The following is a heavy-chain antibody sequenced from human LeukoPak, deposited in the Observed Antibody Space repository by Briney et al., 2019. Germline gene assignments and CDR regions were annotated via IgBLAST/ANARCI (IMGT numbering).Heavy chain of an antibody. CDR3: ARDYYDSSGGYHYGMDV. Sequence: PGGSLRLSCAASGFTFSSYAMSWVRQAPGKGLEWVSAISDSGGSTYYADSVKGRFTISRDSAKNSLYLQMNSLRAEDTAVYYCARDYYDSSGGYHYGMDVWGQGTTVTVSS. CDR1: GFTFSSYA. J-gene: IGHJ6*02. CDR2: ISDSGGST. V-gene: IGHV3-23*01. D-gene: IGHD3-22*01.